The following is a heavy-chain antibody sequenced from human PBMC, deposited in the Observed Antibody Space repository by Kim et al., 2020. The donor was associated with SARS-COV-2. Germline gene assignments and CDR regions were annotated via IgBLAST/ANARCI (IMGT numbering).Heavy chain of an antibody. J-gene: IGHJ4*02. V-gene: IGHV3-23*01. CDR1: GFTFNNYA. CDR2: ISNSEAKT. Sequence: GGSLRLSCAASGFTFNNYAMCWVRQAPGKGLDWVSGISNSEAKTYYADSVQGRFTISRDNSKNTLYLQMSSLRADDTAIYYCAKAKNTGSYYGRGRYFDYWGQGILVTVSS. D-gene: IGHD1-26*01. CDR3: AKAKNTGSYYGRGRYFDY.